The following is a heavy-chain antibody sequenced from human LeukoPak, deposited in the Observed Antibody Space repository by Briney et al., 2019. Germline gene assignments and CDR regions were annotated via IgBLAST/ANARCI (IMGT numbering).Heavy chain of an antibody. D-gene: IGHD6-13*01. CDR3: ARGGVSSSWSIANYYYYMDV. CDR2: IIPIFGTA. J-gene: IGHJ6*03. V-gene: IGHV1-69*06. Sequence: SVKVSCKASGGTFSSYAISWVRQAPGQGLEWMGGIIPIFGTANYAQKFQGRVTITADKSTSTAYMELSSLRSEDTAVYYCARGGVSSSWSIANYYYYMDVWGKGTTVTVSS. CDR1: GGTFSSYA.